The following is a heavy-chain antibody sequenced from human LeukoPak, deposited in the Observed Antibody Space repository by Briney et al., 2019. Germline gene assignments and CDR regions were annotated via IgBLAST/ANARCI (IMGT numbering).Heavy chain of an antibody. CDR1: GFTFSSSS. CDR3: ARESYSGSYFDY. Sequence: PGGSLRLSCAVSGFTFSSSSMKWVRQAPGKGLEWLSYISSDSSNLYYADSVKGRFTISRDNAKKSLDLQMNSLRAENTAVYYCARESYSGSYFDYWGQGTLVTVSS. V-gene: IGHV3-48*01. CDR2: ISSDSSNL. D-gene: IGHD1-26*01. J-gene: IGHJ4*03.